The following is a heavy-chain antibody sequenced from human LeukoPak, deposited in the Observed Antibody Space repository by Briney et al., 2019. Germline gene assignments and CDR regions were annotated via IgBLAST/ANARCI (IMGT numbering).Heavy chain of an antibody. CDR1: GYTFTSYA. CDR2: ISGHNDDT. V-gene: IGHV1-18*01. Sequence: GASVKVSCKASGYTFTSYAISWVRQAPGQGLEWMGWISGHNDDTNYAQRLQGRVTMTTDTSTSTAYMELRSLRSDDTAVYYCARAGYCSGGSCYPYYYYYYMDVWGKETTVTVSS. J-gene: IGHJ6*03. D-gene: IGHD2-15*01. CDR3: ARAGYCSGGSCYPYYYYYYMDV.